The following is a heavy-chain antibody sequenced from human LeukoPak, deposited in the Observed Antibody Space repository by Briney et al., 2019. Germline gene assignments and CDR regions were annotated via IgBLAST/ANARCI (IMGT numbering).Heavy chain of an antibody. D-gene: IGHD6-13*01. J-gene: IGHJ4*02. V-gene: IGHV4-39*01. CDR1: GGSISSYY. CDR3: ARHWGAAAGSFPLGY. CDR2: IYYSGST. Sequence: SETLSLTCTVSGGSISSYYWGWIRQPPGKGLEWIGSIYYSGSTYYNPSLKSRVTISVDTSKNQFSLKLSSVTAADTAVYYCARHWGAAAGSFPLGYWGQGTLVTVSS.